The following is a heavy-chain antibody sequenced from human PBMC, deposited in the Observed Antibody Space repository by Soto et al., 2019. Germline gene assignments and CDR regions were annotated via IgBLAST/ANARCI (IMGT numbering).Heavy chain of an antibody. D-gene: IGHD3-22*01. CDR3: ATPEYYYDSSGYYYQLNY. CDR2: SIPIFGTA. CDR1: GGTFSSYA. J-gene: IGHJ4*02. V-gene: IGHV1-69*13. Sequence: GASVKVSCKASGGTFSSYAISWVRQAPGQGLEWMGGSIPIFGTANYAQKFQGRVTITADESTSTAYMELSSLSSEDTAVFYCATPEYYYDSSGYYYQLNYWGQGTLVTVSS.